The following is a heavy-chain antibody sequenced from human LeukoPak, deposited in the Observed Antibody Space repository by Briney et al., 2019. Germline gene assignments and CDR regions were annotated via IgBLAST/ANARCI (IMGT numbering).Heavy chain of an antibody. CDR3: ASETPYGP. Sequence: PSETMPLNCTNLSSSISSSGYTCGCTRQPAGKGLEWIGSIYYSGSTYYNPSLKSRVTISVDTSKNQFSLKLSSVTAADTAVYYCASETPYGPWGQGTLVTVSS. D-gene: IGHD4-17*01. J-gene: IGHJ5*02. CDR1: SSSISSSGYT. CDR2: IYYSGST. V-gene: IGHV4-39*01.